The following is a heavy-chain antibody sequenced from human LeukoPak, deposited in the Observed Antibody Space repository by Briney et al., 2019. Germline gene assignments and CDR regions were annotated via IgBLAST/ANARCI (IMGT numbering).Heavy chain of an antibody. D-gene: IGHD2-15*01. J-gene: IGHJ6*03. CDR1: GYTFTSYD. CDR2: MNPNSGNS. CDR3: ARAWYSPMSYYYYYMDV. V-gene: IGHV1-8*01. Sequence: ASVKVSCKASGYTFTSYDINWVRQATGQGLEWMGWMNPNSGNSGYAQKFQGRVTMTRNTSISTAYMELSSLRSEDTAVYYCARAWYSPMSYYYYYMDVWGKGTTVTVSS.